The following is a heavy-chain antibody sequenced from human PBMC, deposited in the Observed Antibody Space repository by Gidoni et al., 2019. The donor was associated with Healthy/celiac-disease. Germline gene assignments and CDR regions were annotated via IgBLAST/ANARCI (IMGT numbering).Heavy chain of an antibody. J-gene: IGHJ4*02. CDR3: ARVNSSGWYVHY. V-gene: IGHV4-59*01. D-gene: IGHD6-19*01. CDR1: GGSISSYY. Sequence: QVQLQESGPGLVKPSATLSLTCTVSGGSISSYYWSWIRQPPGKGLEWIGYIYYSGSTNYNPSLKSRVTISVDTSKNQCSLKLSSVTAADTAVYYCARVNSSGWYVHYWGQGTLVTVSS. CDR2: IYYSGST.